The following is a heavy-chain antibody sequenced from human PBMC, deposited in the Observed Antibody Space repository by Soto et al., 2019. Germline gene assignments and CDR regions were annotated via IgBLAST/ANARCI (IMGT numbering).Heavy chain of an antibody. CDR3: ARDVYSSGWAILMGTGSTYYYGMDV. CDR1: GYTFTSYG. Sequence: GASVKVSCKASGYTFTSYGISWVRQAPGQGLEWMGWISAYNGNTNYAQKLQGRVTMTTDTSTSTAYMELRSLRSDDTAVYYCARDVYSSGWAILMGTGSTYYYGMDVWGQGTTVTVSS. J-gene: IGHJ6*02. D-gene: IGHD6-19*01. V-gene: IGHV1-18*01. CDR2: ISAYNGNT.